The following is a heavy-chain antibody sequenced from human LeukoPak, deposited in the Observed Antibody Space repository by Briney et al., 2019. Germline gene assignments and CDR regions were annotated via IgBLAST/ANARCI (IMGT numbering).Heavy chain of an antibody. D-gene: IGHD6-6*01. V-gene: IGHV1-69*04. CDR3: ARDPSRIAARPNWFDP. J-gene: IGHJ5*02. CDR1: GYTFTSYA. CDR2: IIPILGIA. Sequence: GASVKVSCKASGYTFTSYAMHWVRRAPGQGLEWMGRIIPILGIANYAQKFQGRVTITADKSTSTAYMELSSLRSEDTAVYYCARDPSRIAARPNWFDPWGQGTLVTVSS.